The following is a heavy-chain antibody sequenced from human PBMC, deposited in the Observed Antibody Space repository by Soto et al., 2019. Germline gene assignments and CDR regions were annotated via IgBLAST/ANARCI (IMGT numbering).Heavy chain of an antibody. V-gene: IGHV3-30*18. D-gene: IGHD6-19*01. Sequence: GGSLRLSCAASGFTFSTYVMHWVRQAPGKGLEWVAAISSNGANNNYVDSVKGRFTISRDQSKNTPYLQMNSLRTEDTALYYCVKQSAGWFFDFWGLGTLVTVSS. CDR3: VKQSAGWFFDF. J-gene: IGHJ5*01. CDR2: ISSNGANN. CDR1: GFTFSTYV.